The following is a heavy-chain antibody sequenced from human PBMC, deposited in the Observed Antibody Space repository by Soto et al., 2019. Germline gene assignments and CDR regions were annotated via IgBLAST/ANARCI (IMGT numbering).Heavy chain of an antibody. D-gene: IGHD4-4*01. Sequence: QITLKESGPTLVKPTQTLTLTCTFSGFSLNTNGVGVGWIRQPPGKALEWLALIYWDDDKRYSPSLKSRLTITKDTSKNQVVLTMTSMDPVDTATYYCAHRHSRTTIAYYFDYWGQGTLVTVSS. CDR1: GFSLNTNGVG. V-gene: IGHV2-5*02. J-gene: IGHJ4*02. CDR3: AHRHSRTTIAYYFDY. CDR2: IYWDDDK.